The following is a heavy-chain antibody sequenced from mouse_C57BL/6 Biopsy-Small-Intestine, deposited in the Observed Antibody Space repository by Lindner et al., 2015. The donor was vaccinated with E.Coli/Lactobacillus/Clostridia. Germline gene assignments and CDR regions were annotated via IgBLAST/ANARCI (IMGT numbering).Heavy chain of an antibody. J-gene: IGHJ1*03. CDR2: IYPGDGDT. V-gene: IGHV1-82*01. Sequence: VQLQESGPELVKPGASVKISCKASGYTFSNSWMNWVKQRPGKGLEWIGRIYPGDGDTNYNEKFKDKATLTADKSSSTVYMQLSSLTSEDSAVYFCARSDYYGITYGYFDVWGTGTTVTVSS. D-gene: IGHD1-1*02. CDR1: GYTFSNSW. CDR3: ARSDYYGITYGYFDV.